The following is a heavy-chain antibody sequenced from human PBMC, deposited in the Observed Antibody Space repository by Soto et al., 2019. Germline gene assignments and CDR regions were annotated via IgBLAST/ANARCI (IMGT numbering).Heavy chain of an antibody. CDR2: INHTGHT. CDR3: ARSGHLFDY. Sequence: SETLSLTCAVYGGSFNDYYGSWIRQPPGKGLEWIGEINHTGHTNYNPSLKRRVTISVDTSKNQFSLKLSSVTAADTAVYYCARSGHLFDYWGQGILVTVSS. CDR1: GGSFNDYY. D-gene: IGHD3-10*01. J-gene: IGHJ4*02. V-gene: IGHV4-34*01.